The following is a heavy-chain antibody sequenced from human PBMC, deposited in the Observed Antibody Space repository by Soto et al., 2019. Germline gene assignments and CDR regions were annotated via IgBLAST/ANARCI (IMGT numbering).Heavy chain of an antibody. V-gene: IGHV4-61*01. CDR2: VYHTGRT. Sequence: SETLSLTCTVSGGSFKSGSYSWSWIRQPPGKGLEWIGYVYHTGRTSYNPSLKSRVTISVDKSKNQFSLKMKSVTAADTAVYFCGRLKGGNTVDSWGPGTLVTVSS. CDR1: GGSFKSGSYS. J-gene: IGHJ4*02. CDR3: GRLKGGNTVDS. D-gene: IGHD2-15*01.